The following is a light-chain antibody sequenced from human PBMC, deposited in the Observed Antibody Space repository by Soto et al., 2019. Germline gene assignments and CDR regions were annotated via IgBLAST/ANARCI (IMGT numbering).Light chain of an antibody. J-gene: IGLJ1*01. CDR1: SSDVGGYNY. V-gene: IGLV2-14*01. Sequence: QSALTQPASVSGSPGQSITISCTGTSSDVGGYNYVPWYQQHPGKAPKLMIYDVSNRPSGVSNRFSGSRSGNTASLTISGLQAEDEADYYCSSYTSSSTYYVLGTGTKVTVL. CDR2: DVS. CDR3: SSYTSSSTYYV.